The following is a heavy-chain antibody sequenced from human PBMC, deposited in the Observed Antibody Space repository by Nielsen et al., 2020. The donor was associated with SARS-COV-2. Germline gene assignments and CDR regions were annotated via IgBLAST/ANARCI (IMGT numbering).Heavy chain of an antibody. CDR1: RFTFNSYG. CDR3: ARNSGWYGRGYFDY. Sequence: GGSLRLSCAASRFTFNSYGMHWVRQAPGKGLEWVAVISNDGNSKHYADSVKGRFTISRDNAKNTLFLQMNRLRAEDTAVYYCARNSGWYGRGYFDYWGQGTLVTVSS. V-gene: IGHV3-30*03. J-gene: IGHJ4*02. D-gene: IGHD6-19*01. CDR2: ISNDGNSK.